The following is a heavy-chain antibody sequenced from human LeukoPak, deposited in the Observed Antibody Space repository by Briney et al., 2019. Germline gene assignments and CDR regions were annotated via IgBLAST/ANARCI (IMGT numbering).Heavy chain of an antibody. J-gene: IGHJ3*02. CDR2: IIPILGIA. CDR1: GGTFSSYA. V-gene: IGHV1-69*04. CDR3: ATRWYYYDSSGYTAAADAFDI. D-gene: IGHD3-22*01. Sequence: SVTVSCKASGGTFSSYAISWVRQAPGQGLEWVGRIIPILGIANNAQKFQGRVTITADKSTSTAYMELSSLRSEDTAVYYGATRWYYYDSSGYTAAADAFDIWGQGTMVTVSS.